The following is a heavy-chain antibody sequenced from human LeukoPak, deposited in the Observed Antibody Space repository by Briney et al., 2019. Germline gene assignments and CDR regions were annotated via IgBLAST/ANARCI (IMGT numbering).Heavy chain of an antibody. D-gene: IGHD2-21*01. CDR2: VYYSGST. J-gene: IGHJ3*02. Sequence: GSLRLSCAASGFTFSDYYMSWIRQAPGKGLEWIGSVYYSGSTYYNPSLQSRVTISVDTSKNQFSLKLTSVTAADTAVYSCARRRADWVAFDIWGQGTMFTVSS. CDR1: GFTFSDYY. V-gene: IGHV4-39*01. CDR3: ARRRADWVAFDI.